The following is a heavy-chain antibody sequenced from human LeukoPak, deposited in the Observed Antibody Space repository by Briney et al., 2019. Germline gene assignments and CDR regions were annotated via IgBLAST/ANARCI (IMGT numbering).Heavy chain of an antibody. CDR2: ISGSGGST. CDR3: AKGYGDFDY. CDR1: GFIFSSYA. D-gene: IGHD4-17*01. Sequence: GGSLRLSCAASGFIFSSYAMSWVRQAPGEGLEWVSAISGSGGSTYYADTVKGRFTISRDNTKNTLYLQMNSLRAEDTAVYYCAKGYGDFDYWGQGTLVTVSS. V-gene: IGHV3-23*01. J-gene: IGHJ4*02.